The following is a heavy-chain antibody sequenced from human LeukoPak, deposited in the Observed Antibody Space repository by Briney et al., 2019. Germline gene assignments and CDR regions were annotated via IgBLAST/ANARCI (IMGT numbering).Heavy chain of an antibody. Sequence: GFSVKVSCKASGGTFSSYAISWVRQAPGQGLEWMGGIIPIFGTANYAQKFQGRVTITADESTSTAYMELSSLRSEDTAVYYCARDLRYYGSGSYYNSYYYWGQGTLVTVSS. CDR2: IIPIFGTA. CDR3: ARDLRYYGSGSYYNSYYY. D-gene: IGHD3-10*01. V-gene: IGHV1-69*01. CDR1: GGTFSSYA. J-gene: IGHJ4*02.